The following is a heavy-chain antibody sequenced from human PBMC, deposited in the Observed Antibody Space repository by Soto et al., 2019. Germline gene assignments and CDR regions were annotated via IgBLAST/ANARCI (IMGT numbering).Heavy chain of an antibody. D-gene: IGHD2-15*01. J-gene: IGHJ5*02. Sequence: ASVKVSCKASGYTFTGYYMHWVRQAPGQGLEWMGWINPNSGGTNYAQKFQGWVTMTRDTSISTAYMELSRLRSDDTAVYYCARAAAISNHGSELRQVRGWFDPWGQGTLVTVSS. CDR3: ARAAAISNHGSELRQVRGWFDP. CDR1: GYTFTGYY. CDR2: INPNSGGT. V-gene: IGHV1-2*04.